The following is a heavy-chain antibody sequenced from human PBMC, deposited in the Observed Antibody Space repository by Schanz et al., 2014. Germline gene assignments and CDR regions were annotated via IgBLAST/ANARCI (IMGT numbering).Heavy chain of an antibody. CDR2: IENNANGATT. CDR3: TTFNNRDALYI. D-gene: IGHD1-20*01. Sequence: VQLMESGGGLVEPGGSLRLSCSGSGFTFSEVYMSWVRQAPGKGLEWVGRIENNANGATTDYAAPVKGRFTVSRDDSRNTLYLQMNTLRTDDTALYYCTTFNNRDALYIWGQGTMVSVSS. V-gene: IGHV3-15*04. J-gene: IGHJ3*02. CDR1: GFTFSEVY.